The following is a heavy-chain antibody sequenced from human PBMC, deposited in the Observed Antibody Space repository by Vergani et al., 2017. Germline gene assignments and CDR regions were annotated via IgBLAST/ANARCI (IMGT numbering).Heavy chain of an antibody. Sequence: QVQLVESGGGLVKPGGSLRLSCAASGFTLSDYYMSWIRQAPGKGLEWVSAISGSGGSTYYADSVKGRFTISRDNAKNSLYLQMNSLRAEDTAVYYCARDPNYDYDSSGYDWGQGTLVTVSS. V-gene: IGHV3-11*04. CDR3: ARDPNYDYDSSGYD. J-gene: IGHJ4*02. D-gene: IGHD3-22*01. CDR1: GFTLSDYY. CDR2: ISGSGGST.